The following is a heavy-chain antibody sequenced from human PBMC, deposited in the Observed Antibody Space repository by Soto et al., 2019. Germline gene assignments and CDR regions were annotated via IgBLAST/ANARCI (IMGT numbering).Heavy chain of an antibody. J-gene: IGHJ4*02. D-gene: IGHD5-12*01. CDR2: ISYDGSNK. CDR3: AKGGPGYSGYDWFCDY. CDR1: GFTFSSYG. V-gene: IGHV3-30*18. Sequence: QVPLVESGGGVVQPGRSLRLSCAASGFTFSSYGMHWVRQAPGKGLEWVAVISYDGSNKYYADSVKGRFTISRDNSKNTLYLQMNSLRAEDTAVYYCAKGGPGYSGYDWFCDYWGQGTLVTVSS.